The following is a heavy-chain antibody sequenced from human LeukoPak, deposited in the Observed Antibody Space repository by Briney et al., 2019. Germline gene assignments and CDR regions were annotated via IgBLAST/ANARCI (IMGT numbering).Heavy chain of an antibody. D-gene: IGHD3-9*01. CDR3: ARAMDILTGFLPGGFDY. Sequence: GGSLRLSCAASGFTFSSYWMSWVRQAPGKGLEWVANIKQDGSEKYYVDSVKGRFTISRDNAKNSLYLQMNSLRAEDTAVYYCARAMDILTGFLPGGFDYWGQGTLVTVSS. V-gene: IGHV3-7*03. CDR1: GFTFSSYW. J-gene: IGHJ4*02. CDR2: IKQDGSEK.